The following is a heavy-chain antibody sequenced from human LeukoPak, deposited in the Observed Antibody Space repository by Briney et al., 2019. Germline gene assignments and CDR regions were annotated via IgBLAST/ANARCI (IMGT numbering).Heavy chain of an antibody. Sequence: ASVNVSCTASGYTFTSYDINRVRQATGQGLEGMGWMNPNSGNTGYAQKFQGRVTMTRNTSISTAYMELSSLRSEDTAVYYCARLGTSRDCSSTSCYTGGFWFDPWGQGTLVTVSS. CDR2: MNPNSGNT. D-gene: IGHD2-2*02. CDR1: GYTFTSYD. V-gene: IGHV1-8*01. J-gene: IGHJ5*02. CDR3: ARLGTSRDCSSTSCYTGGFWFDP.